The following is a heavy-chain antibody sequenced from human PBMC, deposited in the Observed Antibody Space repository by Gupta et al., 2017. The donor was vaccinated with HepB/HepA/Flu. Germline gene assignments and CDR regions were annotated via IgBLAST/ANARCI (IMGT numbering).Heavy chain of an antibody. J-gene: IGHJ6*02. CDR3: ARAHTFVRGVIINWKYYHNGLDV. Sequence: QVQLVQSGAEVKKPGASVKVSCRASGYALTDYDIHLVRQATGQGLEWMGWMNPNTVKTGSSQKFQGRITMTRNTSINTAYMELSGLKSEDTAAYYCARAHTFVRGVIINWKYYHNGLDVWGQGTTVTVSS. CDR1: GYALTDYD. CDR2: MNPNTVKT. D-gene: IGHD3-10*01. V-gene: IGHV1-8*01.